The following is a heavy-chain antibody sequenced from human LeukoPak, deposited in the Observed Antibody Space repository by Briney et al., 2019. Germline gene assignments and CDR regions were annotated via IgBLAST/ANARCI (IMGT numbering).Heavy chain of an antibody. CDR1: AFIFSGHW. D-gene: IGHD3-22*01. J-gene: IGHJ4*02. Sequence: GGSLRLSCEGSAFIFSGHWMNWVRQTPGKGLEWVASIKEDGSERQYVDSVKGRFSISRDNTKGSLFLQLNSLRAEDTAVYYCARERNYYDSSGYYSTYWGQGTLVTVSS. V-gene: IGHV3-7*03. CDR2: IKEDGSER. CDR3: ARERNYYDSSGYYSTY.